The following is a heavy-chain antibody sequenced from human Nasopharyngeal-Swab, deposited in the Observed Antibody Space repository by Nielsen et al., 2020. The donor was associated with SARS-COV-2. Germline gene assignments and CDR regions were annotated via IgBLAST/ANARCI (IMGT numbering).Heavy chain of an antibody. CDR1: GFSFSTYA. CDR3: ARESGVSSTSPFDC. Sequence: GESLKISCAASGFSFSTYAMSWLRQTPGKGLEWVAVMWYAGSSERYADSVKGRFTISRDISKNTLYLQMNSLRAEDTAVYYCARESGVSSTSPFDCWGRGTLVTVSS. CDR2: MWYAGSSE. J-gene: IGHJ4*02. V-gene: IGHV3-33*07. D-gene: IGHD2-2*01.